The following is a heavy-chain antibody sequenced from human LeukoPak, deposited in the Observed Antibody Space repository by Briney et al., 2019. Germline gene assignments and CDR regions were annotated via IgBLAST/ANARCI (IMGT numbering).Heavy chain of an antibody. CDR2: ISAYNGNT. V-gene: IGHV1-18*01. CDR3: ARDRPLYYYGSGMVHPTGYMDV. Sequence: ASVKVSFRASGYTFTSYGISWVRQAPGQGLEWMGWISAYNGNTNYAQKLQGRVTMTTDTSTSTAYMELRSLRSDDTAVYYCARDRPLYYYGSGMVHPTGYMDVWGKGTTVTVSS. D-gene: IGHD3-10*01. CDR1: GYTFTSYG. J-gene: IGHJ6*03.